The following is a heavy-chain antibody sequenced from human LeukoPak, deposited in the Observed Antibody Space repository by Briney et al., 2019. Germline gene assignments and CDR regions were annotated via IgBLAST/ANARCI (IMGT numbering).Heavy chain of an antibody. V-gene: IGHV1-58*02. D-gene: IGHD4-23*01. CDR2: IVVGSGNT. CDR3: AADPVVTPDYYYYYMDV. CDR1: GFTFTSSA. Sequence: SVKVSCKAFGFTFTSSAMQWVRQARGQRLEWIGWIVVGSGNTNYAQKFQERVTITRDMSTSTAYMELSSLRSKDTAVYYCAADPVVTPDYYYYYMDVWGKGTTVTVSS. J-gene: IGHJ6*03.